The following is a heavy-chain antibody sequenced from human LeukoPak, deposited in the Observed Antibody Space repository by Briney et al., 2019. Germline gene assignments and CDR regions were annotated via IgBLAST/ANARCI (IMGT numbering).Heavy chain of an antibody. Sequence: GGSLRLSCAASGFAFINYGMSWVRQAPGKGLEWVSAISGSGGSTYYADSVKGRFTISRDNSKNTLYLQMNSLRAEDTAVYYCARDGVLRYFDDYYYYMDVWGKGTTVTISS. J-gene: IGHJ6*03. CDR3: ARDGVLRYFDDYYYYMDV. D-gene: IGHD3-9*01. V-gene: IGHV3-23*01. CDR2: ISGSGGST. CDR1: GFAFINYG.